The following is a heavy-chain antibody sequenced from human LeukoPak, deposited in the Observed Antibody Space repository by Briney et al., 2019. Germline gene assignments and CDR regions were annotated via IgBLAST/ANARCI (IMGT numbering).Heavy chain of an antibody. CDR1: GGSISSSSYY. J-gene: IGHJ4*02. CDR3: ARHHPVPATAIDY. V-gene: IGHV4-39*01. CDR2: IYYSGST. Sequence: SETLSLTCTVSGGSISSSSYYWGWIRQPPGKGLEWIGCIYYSGSTYYNPSLKSRVTISVDTSKNQFSLKLSSVAAADTAVYYCARHHPVPATAIDYWGQGTLVTVSS. D-gene: IGHD2-2*01.